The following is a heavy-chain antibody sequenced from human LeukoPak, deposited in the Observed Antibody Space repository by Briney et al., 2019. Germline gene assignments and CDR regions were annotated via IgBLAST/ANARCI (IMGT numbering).Heavy chain of an antibody. J-gene: IGHJ4*02. CDR1: GFTVSSNY. Sequence: GGSLRLSCAASGFTVSSNYMSWVRQAPGKGLEWVSVIYSGGSTYYADSVKGRFTISRDNSKNTLYLQMNSLRAEDTAVYYCARDLYYYDSSGLHLDYWGQGTLVTVSS. D-gene: IGHD3-22*01. V-gene: IGHV3-66*01. CDR2: IYSGGST. CDR3: ARDLYYYDSSGLHLDY.